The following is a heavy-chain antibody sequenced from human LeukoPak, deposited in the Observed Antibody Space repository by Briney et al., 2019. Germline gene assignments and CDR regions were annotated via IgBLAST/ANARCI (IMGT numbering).Heavy chain of an antibody. CDR2: FYYSGST. D-gene: IGHD6-13*01. V-gene: IGHV4-59*08. J-gene: IGHJ4*02. CDR1: GGSVSSYS. Sequence: SENLSLTCTVSGGSVSSYSWSWIRQPPGKGLEWIGYFYYSGSTNYNPSLKSRVTISVDTSKSQFSLKLTSVTAADTAVYYCARTRSQGIAAQYFGYWGQGTLVTVSS. CDR3: ARTRSQGIAAQYFGY.